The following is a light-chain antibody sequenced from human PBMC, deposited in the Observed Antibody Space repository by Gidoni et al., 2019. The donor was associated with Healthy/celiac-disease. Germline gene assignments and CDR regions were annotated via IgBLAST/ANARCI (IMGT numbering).Light chain of an antibody. V-gene: IGKV1-8*01. J-gene: IGKJ4*01. CDR3: QQYYSYPLT. Sequence: AIRMTQSPSSFSASTGDRVTITCRASQCISSYLACYQQKPGKAPKLLIYAASTLQSGVPSRFSGSGSGTDFTLTISCLHSEDFATYYCQQYYSYPLTFGGGTKVEIK. CDR2: AAS. CDR1: QCISSY.